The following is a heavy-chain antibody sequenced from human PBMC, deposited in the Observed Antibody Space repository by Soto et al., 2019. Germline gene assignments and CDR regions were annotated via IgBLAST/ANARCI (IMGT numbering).Heavy chain of an antibody. J-gene: IGHJ4*02. Sequence: PGGSLRLSCAASGFTFSSYGMHWVRQATGKGLEWVSAIGTAGDTYYPGSVKGRFTISRDNSKNTLYLQMNSLRAEDTAVYYCARGSPSTGSCRYFNYWGQGTLVTVSS. D-gene: IGHD2-15*01. V-gene: IGHV3-13*01. CDR3: ARGSPSTGSCRYFNY. CDR1: GFTFSSYG. CDR2: IGTAGDT.